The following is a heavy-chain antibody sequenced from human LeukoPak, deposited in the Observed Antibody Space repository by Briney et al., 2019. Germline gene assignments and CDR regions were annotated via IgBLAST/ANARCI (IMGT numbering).Heavy chain of an antibody. J-gene: IGHJ4*02. Sequence: PGGSLRLSCAASGFTFSNYAMSWVRQAPGKGLEWVSAIIGSDGSTYYADSVKGRFTISRDKSKNTLYLQMNSLRAEDTAVYYCAKTRDYDSSGYSTTPYFDYWGQGTLVTVSS. CDR3: AKTRDYDSSGYSTTPYFDY. CDR1: GFTFSNYA. D-gene: IGHD3-22*01. CDR2: IIGSDGST. V-gene: IGHV3-23*01.